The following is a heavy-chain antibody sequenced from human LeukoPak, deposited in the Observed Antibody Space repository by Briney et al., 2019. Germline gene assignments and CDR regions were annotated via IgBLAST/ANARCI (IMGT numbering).Heavy chain of an antibody. V-gene: IGHV5-10-1*01. CDR2: IDPSDSYT. J-gene: IGHJ3*02. Sequence: KVSCKASGYTFTGYYMHWVRQMPGKGLEWMGRIDPSDSYTNYSPSFQGHVTISADKSISTAYLQWSSLKASDTAMYYCARLEVVVVTPGRAAFDIWGQGTMVTVSS. CDR1: GYTFTGYY. D-gene: IGHD3-22*01. CDR3: ARLEVVVVTPGRAAFDI.